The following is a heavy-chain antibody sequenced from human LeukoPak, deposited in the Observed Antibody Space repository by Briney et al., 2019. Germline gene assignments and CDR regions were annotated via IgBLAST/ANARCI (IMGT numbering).Heavy chain of an antibody. CDR1: GYSISSGYY. V-gene: IGHV4-38-2*02. J-gene: IGHJ4*02. CDR2: IYHSGST. CDR3: AREKDIVVVPHWNY. Sequence: SSETLSLTCAVSGYSISSGYYWDWIRQPPGKGLEWIGSIYHSGSTYYNPSLKSRVTISVDTSKNQFSLKLSSVTAADTAVYYCAREKDIVVVPHWNYWGQGTLVTVSS. D-gene: IGHD2-2*01.